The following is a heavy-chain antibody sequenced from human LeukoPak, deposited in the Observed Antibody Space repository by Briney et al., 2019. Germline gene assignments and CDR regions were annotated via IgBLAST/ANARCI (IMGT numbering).Heavy chain of an antibody. Sequence: GASVKVSCKASGYTFTSYYMHWVRQAPGQGLEWMGIINPSGGTTSYAQKFQGRVTMTTDTSTSTAYMELRSLRSDDTAVYYCARDLSGIAVAGTLDYWGQGTLVTVSS. D-gene: IGHD6-19*01. CDR3: ARDLSGIAVAGTLDY. CDR2: INPSGGTT. J-gene: IGHJ4*02. V-gene: IGHV1-46*01. CDR1: GYTFTSYY.